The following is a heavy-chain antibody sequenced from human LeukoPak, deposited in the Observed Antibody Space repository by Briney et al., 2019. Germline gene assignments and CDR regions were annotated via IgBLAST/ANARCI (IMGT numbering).Heavy chain of an antibody. V-gene: IGHV4-39*01. J-gene: IGHJ4*02. CDR1: GGSISSSIYY. D-gene: IGHD6-19*01. CDR3: ATLGYSSGWYGYYFDY. Sequence: TSETLSLTCTVSGGSISSSIYYWGWIRQPPGKGLEWIGSTYYSGSIYYNPSLKSRVTISVDTSKNQFSLKLSSVTAADTAVYYCATLGYSSGWYGYYFDYWGQGTLVTVSS. CDR2: TYYSGSI.